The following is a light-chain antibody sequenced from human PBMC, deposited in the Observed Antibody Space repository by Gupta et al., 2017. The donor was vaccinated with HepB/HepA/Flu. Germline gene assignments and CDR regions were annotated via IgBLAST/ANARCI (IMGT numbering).Light chain of an antibody. V-gene: IGKV3-15*01. Sequence: EIVMTQSPDTLSVFLVERVTFSCSTSQSATTNLAWYQQKPGQAHRLLIYNASSTSSDTPARYSVSGTGTGFALTINSLQSEAFEVYFYSGYSGRPPWTFGQGTKVEI. J-gene: IGKJ1*01. CDR3: SGYSGRPPWT. CDR2: NAS. CDR1: QSATTN.